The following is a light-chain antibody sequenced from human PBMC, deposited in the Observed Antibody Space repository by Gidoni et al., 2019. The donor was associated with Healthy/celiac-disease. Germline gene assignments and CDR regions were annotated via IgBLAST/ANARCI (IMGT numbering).Light chain of an antibody. CDR3: QQLNSYPRGT. CDR2: AAS. Sequence: DIQLTQSPSFLSASVGDRVTITCRASQGISSYLAWYQQKPGKAPTLLIYAASTLQSGVPSRFSGSGSGTEFTLTISSLQPEDFATYYCQQLNSYPRGTFGQGTKVEIK. V-gene: IGKV1-9*01. J-gene: IGKJ1*01. CDR1: QGISSY.